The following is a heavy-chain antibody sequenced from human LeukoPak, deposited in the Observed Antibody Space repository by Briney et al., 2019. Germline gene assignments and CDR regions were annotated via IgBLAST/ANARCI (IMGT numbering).Heavy chain of an antibody. J-gene: IGHJ4*02. CDR2: IIPTLGTG. CDR3: ARDRGDYYDSSGHYYVSY. Sequence: SVKVSCKASGGTFSSYTISWVRQAPGQGLEWMGRIIPTLGTGNYAQKFQGRVTITADKSTSTAYMELSSLRSEDTAVYYCARDRGDYYDSSGHYYVSYWGQGTLVTVSS. V-gene: IGHV1-69*08. D-gene: IGHD3-22*01. CDR1: GGTFSSYT.